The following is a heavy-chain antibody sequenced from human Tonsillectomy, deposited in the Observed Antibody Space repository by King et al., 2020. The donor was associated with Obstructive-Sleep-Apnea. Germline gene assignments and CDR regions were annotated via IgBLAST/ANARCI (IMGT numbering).Heavy chain of an antibody. Sequence: VQLVESGGGVVQPGRSLRLSCAASGFTFSSYAMHWVRQAPGKGLEWVAVISYDGSNKSYADAVKGRFTISRDNSKNTLYLQMNSLRAEDTAVYYCAREITVTTVDDYWGQGTLVTVSS. CDR2: ISYDGSNK. V-gene: IGHV3-30*04. CDR1: GFTFSSYA. D-gene: IGHD4-17*01. J-gene: IGHJ4*02. CDR3: AREITVTTVDDY.